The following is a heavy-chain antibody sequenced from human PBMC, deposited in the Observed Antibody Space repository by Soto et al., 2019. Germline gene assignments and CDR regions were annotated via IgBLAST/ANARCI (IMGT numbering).Heavy chain of an antibody. Sequence: VQLLESGGGLVQPGGSLRLSCAASGFTFSSYAMSWVRQAPGKGLEWVSAISGSGGSTYYADSVKGRFDSSRDNPKSTLYLQMNILGGEDTAVYYCAKGVWQQLPLYFDSWGQGTLVTVCS. CDR3: AKGVWQQLPLYFDS. V-gene: IGHV3-23*01. CDR2: ISGSGGST. CDR1: GFTFSSYA. J-gene: IGHJ4*02. D-gene: IGHD6-13*01.